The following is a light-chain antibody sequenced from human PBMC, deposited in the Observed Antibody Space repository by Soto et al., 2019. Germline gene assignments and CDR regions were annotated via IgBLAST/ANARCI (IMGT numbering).Light chain of an antibody. CDR3: QQYCSSPPIT. CDR2: GAS. CDR1: QSVSSSY. Sequence: EIVLTQSPGTLSLSPGERATLSCRASQSVSSSYLAWYQQKPGQAPRLLIYGASSRATGIPDRFSGSGSGTDFTLTISRLETEDFAVYYCQQYCSSPPITFGQGTRLEI. V-gene: IGKV3-20*01. J-gene: IGKJ5*01.